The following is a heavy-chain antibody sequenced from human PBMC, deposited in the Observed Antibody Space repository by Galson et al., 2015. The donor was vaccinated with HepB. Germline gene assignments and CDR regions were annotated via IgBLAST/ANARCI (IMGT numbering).Heavy chain of an antibody. V-gene: IGHV5-51*03. CDR1: GYSFTSYW. CDR2: IQPGDSDT. Sequence: QSGAEVKKSGESLKISFKGSGYSFTSYWIVWVRQRPGKGLEWMGIIQPGDSDTRYSPSFQGQVTISADKSIGTAYLQWSSLKASDSAMYYCARRGSRSYYYYGMDVWGQGTTVTVSS. J-gene: IGHJ6*02. CDR3: ARRGSRSYYYYGMDV. D-gene: IGHD3-16*01.